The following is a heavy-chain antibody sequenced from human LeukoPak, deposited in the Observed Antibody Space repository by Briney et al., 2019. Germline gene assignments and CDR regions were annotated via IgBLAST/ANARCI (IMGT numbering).Heavy chain of an antibody. CDR2: IRSKGYGGTT. Sequence: GGSLRLSCAASGFTFSSYSMNWVRQAPGKGLEWVGFIRSKGYGGTTEYAASVKCRFIISRDDSKSIAYLQMNSLKTEDTAVYYCTRTPSIVVRAVAYYYGMDVWGQGTTVTVSS. J-gene: IGHJ6*02. V-gene: IGHV3-49*04. CDR1: GFTFSSYS. D-gene: IGHD6-6*01. CDR3: TRTPSIVVRAVAYYYGMDV.